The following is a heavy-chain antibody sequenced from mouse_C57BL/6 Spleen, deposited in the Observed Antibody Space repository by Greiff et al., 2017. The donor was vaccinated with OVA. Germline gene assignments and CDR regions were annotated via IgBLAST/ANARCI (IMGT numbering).Heavy chain of an antibody. D-gene: IGHD1-1*01. CDR2: IGSGGSYT. CDR3: ARLDGSSLYYFDY. Sequence: EVMLVESGGDLVKPGGSLKLSCAASGFTFSSYGMSWVRQTPDKRLEWVATIGSGGSYTYYPDSVKGRFTISRDNAKNTLYLQMSSLKSEDTAMYYCARLDGSSLYYFDYWGQGTTLTVSS. V-gene: IGHV5-6*01. J-gene: IGHJ2*01. CDR1: GFTFSSYG.